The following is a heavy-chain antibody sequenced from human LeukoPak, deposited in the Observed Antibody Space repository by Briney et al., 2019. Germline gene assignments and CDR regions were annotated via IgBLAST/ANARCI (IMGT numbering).Heavy chain of an antibody. CDR1: GFTLNSYW. CDR2: MSSDGTIT. J-gene: IGHJ4*02. CDR3: ASRGYLNY. Sequence: GGSLRLSCVASGFTLNSYWMTWVRQAPGKGLVWVSHMSSDGTITSYADSVKGRFTISRDNAKNTLFLQMNSLRAEDTGVYYCASRGYLNYWGQGTLVTVSS. V-gene: IGHV3-74*01.